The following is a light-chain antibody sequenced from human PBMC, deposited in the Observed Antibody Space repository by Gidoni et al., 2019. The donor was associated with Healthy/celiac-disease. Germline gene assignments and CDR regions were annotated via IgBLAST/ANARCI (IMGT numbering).Light chain of an antibody. Sequence: DIQMTQSPSSLSASVGDRVTITCRASQGIYNYLAWYQQKPGKVPKLLIYAASTLQSGVPSRFSGSGSGTDFTLTISSLQPEDVATYYCQKYNSAPWTFXXXTKVEIK. CDR2: AAS. CDR1: QGIYNY. J-gene: IGKJ1*01. CDR3: QKYNSAPWT. V-gene: IGKV1-27*01.